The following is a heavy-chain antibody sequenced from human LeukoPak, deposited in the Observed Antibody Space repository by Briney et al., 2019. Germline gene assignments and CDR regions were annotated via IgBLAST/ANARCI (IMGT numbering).Heavy chain of an antibody. CDR3: ARVSYPYFFDY. Sequence: SETLSLTCTVSGGSISSGSYYWSWIRQPAGKGLEWIGRIYSSGSTNYNPSLKSRVTMSVDTSKNQFSLKLSSVTAADTAVYYCARVSYPYFFDYWGQGTLVTVSS. D-gene: IGHD5-18*01. J-gene: IGHJ4*02. V-gene: IGHV4-61*02. CDR1: GGSISSGSYY. CDR2: IYSSGST.